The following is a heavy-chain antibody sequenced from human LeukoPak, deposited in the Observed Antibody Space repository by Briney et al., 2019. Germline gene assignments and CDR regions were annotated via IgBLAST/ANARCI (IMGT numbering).Heavy chain of an antibody. Sequence: GASVKVSCKGSGYTFTGYYMHWVRQAPGQGLEWMGWINPNSGGTYYAQRFQGGVTMTRDTSISTAYMELSRLRSDDTAVYYCASLTGASGTAPYYFDYWGQGTLVTVSS. CDR3: ASLTGASGTAPYYFDY. V-gene: IGHV1-2*02. CDR2: INPNSGGT. J-gene: IGHJ4*02. CDR1: GYTFTGYY. D-gene: IGHD7-27*01.